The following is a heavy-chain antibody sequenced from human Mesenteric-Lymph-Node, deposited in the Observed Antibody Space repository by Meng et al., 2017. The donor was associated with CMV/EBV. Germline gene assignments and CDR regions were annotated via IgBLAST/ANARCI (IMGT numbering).Heavy chain of an antibody. CDR1: GYTFNNYV. J-gene: IGHJ4*02. CDR3: ARASDSCSSTSCSFDY. Sequence: ASVKVSCKASGYTFNNYVISWVRQAPGQGLEWMGWINTYNGNTNYAQKFQGRVTVTTDTTTSTAYMELRSLRSDDTAVYYCARASDSCSSTSCSFDYWGQGTLVTVSS. V-gene: IGHV1-18*01. CDR2: INTYNGNT. D-gene: IGHD2-2*01.